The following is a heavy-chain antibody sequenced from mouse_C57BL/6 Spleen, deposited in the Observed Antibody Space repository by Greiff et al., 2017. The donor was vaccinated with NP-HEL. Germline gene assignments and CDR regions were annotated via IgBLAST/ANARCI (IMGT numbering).Heavy chain of an antibody. CDR2: IYPSGGST. J-gene: IGHJ3*01. D-gene: IGHD1-1*01. V-gene: IGHV1-78*01. Sequence: VQLQQSDAELVKPGASVKISCKASGYTFTDYTIHWMKQRPEQGLEWIGYIYPSGGSTKYNEKFKGKATLTADKPSSTAYMQLNSLTSEDSAVYFCAREVDCDGSCYSCAYWGRGTLVTVCA. CDR1: GYTFTDYT. CDR3: AREVDCDGSCYSCAY.